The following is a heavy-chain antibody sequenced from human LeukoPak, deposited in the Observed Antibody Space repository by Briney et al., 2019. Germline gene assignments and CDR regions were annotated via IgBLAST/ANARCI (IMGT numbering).Heavy chain of an antibody. CDR1: GFTFSSYG. V-gene: IGHV3-33*01. D-gene: IGHD1-7*01. Sequence: GSLRLSCAASGFTFSSYGMHWVRQAPGKGLEGVAVIWYDGSNKYYADSAKGRFTIYRDNYKNTLYLQMNSLRAEDTAVYYCARGGYNWNYNANWFDPWGQGTLVTVSS. CDR3: ARGGYNWNYNANWFDP. CDR2: IWYDGSNK. J-gene: IGHJ5*02.